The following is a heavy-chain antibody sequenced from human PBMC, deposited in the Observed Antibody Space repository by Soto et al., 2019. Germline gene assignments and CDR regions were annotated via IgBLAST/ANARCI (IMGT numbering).Heavy chain of an antibody. Sequence: SETLSLTCNVSGGSIDRSNYYWDWLRQPPGKGLEWIGTTYYNGNAYYNPSLKSRVSMSVDTSKNQFSLKLVSVTAADTAVYYCARVPDYWGQGTLVTVSS. J-gene: IGHJ4*02. CDR1: GGSIDRSNYY. CDR2: TYYNGNA. V-gene: IGHV4-39*07. CDR3: ARVPDY.